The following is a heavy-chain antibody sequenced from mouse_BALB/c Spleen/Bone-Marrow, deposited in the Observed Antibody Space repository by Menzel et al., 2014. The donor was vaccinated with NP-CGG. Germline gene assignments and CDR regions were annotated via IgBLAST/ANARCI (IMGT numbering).Heavy chain of an antibody. Sequence: VQLQQSGAELVMPGASVKMPCKASGHTFTGHWMHWVKQRPGQGLEWIGAIDISDSYTTYNQKFKGKATLTVDESSSTAYMQLSRLTSEDSAVYYCARGGANVDYWGQGTTLTVSS. CDR2: IDISDSYT. CDR1: GHTFTGHW. V-gene: IGHV1-69*01. CDR3: ARGGANVDY. J-gene: IGHJ2*01.